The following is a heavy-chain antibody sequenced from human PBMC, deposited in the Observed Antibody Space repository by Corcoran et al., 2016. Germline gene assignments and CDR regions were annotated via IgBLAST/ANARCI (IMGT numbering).Heavy chain of an antibody. V-gene: IGHV3-53*01. CDR3: AGLTNGGWFPFDY. CDR1: GFTVSSNY. J-gene: IGHJ4*02. Sequence: EVQLVESGGGLIQPGGSLRLSCAASGFTVSSNYMSWVRQAPGKGLEWVSVIYSGGSTYYADSVKGRFTISRDNSKNTLYLQMNSLRAEDTAVYYCAGLTNGGWFPFDYWGQGTLVTVSS. D-gene: IGHD6-19*01. CDR2: IYSGGST.